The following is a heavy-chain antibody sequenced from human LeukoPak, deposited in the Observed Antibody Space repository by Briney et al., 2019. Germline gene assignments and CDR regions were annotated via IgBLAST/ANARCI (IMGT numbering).Heavy chain of an antibody. Sequence: GGSLRLSCAASGFTFRSYWMKQDGSDKYYVDSVKGRFTISRDNAKNSVYLQLNSLRAEDTAVYFCARGPPGYSFGFSIWGQGTMVTVSS. CDR2: QDGSDK. V-gene: IGHV3-7*03. J-gene: IGHJ3*02. CDR3: ARGPPGYSFGFSI. D-gene: IGHD5-18*01. CDR1: GFTFRSYW.